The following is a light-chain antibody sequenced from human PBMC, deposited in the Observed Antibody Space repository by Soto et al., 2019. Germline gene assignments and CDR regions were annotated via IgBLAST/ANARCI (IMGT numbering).Light chain of an antibody. CDR1: PSVSSNY. Sequence: EIVLTQSPGTLSLSPGERVTLSCRASPSVSSNYLAWYQQKPGQAPRFLIYAASSRATGIPDRCSGSGSGTDFTLTISRLEPEDSAVYYCHQYGSSPFTFGPGTKVDIK. J-gene: IGKJ3*01. CDR3: HQYGSSPFT. CDR2: AAS. V-gene: IGKV3-20*01.